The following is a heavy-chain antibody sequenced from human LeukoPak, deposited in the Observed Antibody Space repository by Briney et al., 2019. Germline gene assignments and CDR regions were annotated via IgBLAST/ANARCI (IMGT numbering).Heavy chain of an antibody. CDR2: ISGSGAST. CDR3: ARDPIYYYGSGSYYPFGLTDYYGMDV. D-gene: IGHD3-10*01. J-gene: IGHJ6*02. V-gene: IGHV3-23*01. CDR1: GFTFSSYA. Sequence: GGSLRLSCAASGFTFSSYAMSWVRQAPGKGLEWVSAISGSGASTYYADSVKGRFTISRDNSKNTLYLQMNSLRAEDTAVYYCARDPIYYYGSGSYYPFGLTDYYGMDVWGQGTTVTVSS.